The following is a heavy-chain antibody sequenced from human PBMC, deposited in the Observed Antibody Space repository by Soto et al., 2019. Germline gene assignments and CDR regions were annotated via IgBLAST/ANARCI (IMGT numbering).Heavy chain of an antibody. J-gene: IGHJ4*02. CDR3: ARRSRMITFGGVIVIPDFDY. V-gene: IGHV4-39*01. D-gene: IGHD3-16*02. CDR2: IYYSGST. Sequence: SETLSLTCTVSGGSISSSSYYWGWIRQPPGKGLEWIGSIYYSGSTYYNPSLKSRVTISVDTSKNQFSLKLSSVTAADTAVYYCARRSRMITFGGVIVIPDFDYWGQGTLVTVSS. CDR1: GGSISSSSYY.